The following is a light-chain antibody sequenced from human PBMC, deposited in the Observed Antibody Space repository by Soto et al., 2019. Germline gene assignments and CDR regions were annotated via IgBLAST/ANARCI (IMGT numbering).Light chain of an antibody. Sequence: IQMTQSPSTLSASLGDRVTMTCRASQSLDRDYLAWYQQKPGKAPKLLIYDASSLQSGVPSTFSGSGSGTEFTLTISSLQPDDFATYYCQQYNSYPYTFGQGTKLEIK. V-gene: IGKV1-5*01. CDR2: DAS. CDR3: QQYNSYPYT. CDR1: QSLDRDY. J-gene: IGKJ2*01.